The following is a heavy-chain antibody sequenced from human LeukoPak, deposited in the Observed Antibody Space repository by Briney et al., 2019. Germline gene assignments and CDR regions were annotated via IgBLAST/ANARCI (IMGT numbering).Heavy chain of an antibody. CDR3: TRDLTNWNDATFDI. V-gene: IGHV3-7*01. Sequence: GGSLRLSRAASGFTFSYYWMSWVRQAPGKGLEWVANIKQDGSDKYYVDSVKGRFTISRDNAKNSLYLQMNSLSAEDTAMYYCTRDLTNWNDATFDIWGQGTTVTVSS. CDR2: IKQDGSDK. D-gene: IGHD1-1*01. CDR1: GFTFSYYW. J-gene: IGHJ3*02.